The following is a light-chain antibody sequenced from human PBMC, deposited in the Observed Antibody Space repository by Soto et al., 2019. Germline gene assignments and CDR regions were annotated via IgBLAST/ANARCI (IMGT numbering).Light chain of an antibody. Sequence: EIVMTQSPATLSVSPGASATLSCRASQSVSTNLACYQQKPGQVPRVLIYGASTRATEIPARFSGSGSGTEFTLTIDSLQSEDFAVYYCQQYNNWPRTFGQGTKVDI. J-gene: IGKJ1*01. V-gene: IGKV3-15*01. CDR1: QSVSTN. CDR2: GAS. CDR3: QQYNNWPRT.